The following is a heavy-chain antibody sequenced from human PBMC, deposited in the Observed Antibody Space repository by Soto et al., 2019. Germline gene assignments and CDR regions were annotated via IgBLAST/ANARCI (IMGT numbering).Heavy chain of an antibody. CDR3: AFDI. J-gene: IGHJ3*02. CDR1: GGSISTDGYY. CDR2: IYHSGTT. V-gene: IGHV4-31*03. Sequence: SETLSLTCSVSGGSISTDGYYWSWIRQLPGKGLEWIGYIYHSGTTYHNPSLKSRLSMSVDTSKNQFSLNLNSVTAADTAVYYCAFDIWGRGTMVTVSS.